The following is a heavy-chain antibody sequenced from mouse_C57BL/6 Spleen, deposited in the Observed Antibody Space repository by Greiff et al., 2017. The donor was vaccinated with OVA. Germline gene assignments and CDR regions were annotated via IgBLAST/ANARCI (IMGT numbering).Heavy chain of an antibody. CDR3: ARGGEGSYDAMDY. Sequence: EVQLQQSGPVLVKPGASVKMSCKASGYTFTDYYMNWVKQSHGKSLEWIGFINPYNGGTSYNQKFKGKATLTVDKSSSTAYMELNSLTSEDSAVYYCARGGEGSYDAMDYWGQGTSVTVSA. J-gene: IGHJ4*01. D-gene: IGHD1-1*02. CDR2: INPYNGGT. V-gene: IGHV1-19*01. CDR1: GYTFTDYY.